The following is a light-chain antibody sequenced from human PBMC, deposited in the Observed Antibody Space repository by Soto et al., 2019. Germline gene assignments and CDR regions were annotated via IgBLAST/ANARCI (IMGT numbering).Light chain of an antibody. CDR3: SSYTSVNLYV. CDR2: DVS. CDR1: SSDIGGYTH. V-gene: IGLV2-14*01. J-gene: IGLJ1*01. Sequence: LTQPASVSGSPGQSISISCTGTSSDIGGYTHVSWYQQYAGKAPKLMIYDVSSPPSGVSYRFSGSKSGNTASLTISGLQAEDEADYYCSSYTSVNLYVFGTGTKATVL.